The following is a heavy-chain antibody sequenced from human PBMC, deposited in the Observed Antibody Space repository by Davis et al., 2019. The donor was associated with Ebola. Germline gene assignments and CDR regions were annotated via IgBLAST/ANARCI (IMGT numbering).Heavy chain of an antibody. CDR2: IIPILGIA. CDR1: GGTFSSYA. Sequence: SVKVSCKASGGTFSSYAISWVRQAPGQGLEWMGRIIPILGIANHAQKFQGRVTITADESTSPAYMELSSLRSEDTAVYYCARRNDYGDHFYYYYYGMDVWGQGTTVTVSS. D-gene: IGHD4-17*01. J-gene: IGHJ6*02. V-gene: IGHV1-69*04. CDR3: ARRNDYGDHFYYYYYGMDV.